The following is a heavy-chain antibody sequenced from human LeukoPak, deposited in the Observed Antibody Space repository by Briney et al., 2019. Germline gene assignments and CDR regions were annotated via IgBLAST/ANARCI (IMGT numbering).Heavy chain of an antibody. Sequence: ASVKVSCKASGYTFTSYYMHWVRQAPGQGLEWMGRINPNSGGTNYAQKFQGRVTMTRDTSISTAYMELSRLRSDDTAVYYCAREGNDILTGYYGPWENWGQGTLVTVSS. D-gene: IGHD3-9*01. V-gene: IGHV1-2*06. CDR2: INPNSGGT. CDR1: GYTFTSYY. J-gene: IGHJ4*02. CDR3: AREGNDILTGYYGPWEN.